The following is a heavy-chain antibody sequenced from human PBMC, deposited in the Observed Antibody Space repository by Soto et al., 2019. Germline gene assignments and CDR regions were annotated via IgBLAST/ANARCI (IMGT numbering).Heavy chain of an antibody. CDR3: GRDSYSSSWYRPVDY. CDR2: ISSSSSYT. CDR1: GFTFSDYY. J-gene: IGHJ4*02. D-gene: IGHD6-13*01. V-gene: IGHV3-11*06. Sequence: QVQLVESGGGLVKPGGSLRLSCAASGFTFSDYYMSWIRQAPGKGLEWVSYISSSSSYTNYADSVKGRFTISRDNAKNYLYLQMNSLRAEDTAVYYCGRDSYSSSWYRPVDYWGQGTLVTVSS.